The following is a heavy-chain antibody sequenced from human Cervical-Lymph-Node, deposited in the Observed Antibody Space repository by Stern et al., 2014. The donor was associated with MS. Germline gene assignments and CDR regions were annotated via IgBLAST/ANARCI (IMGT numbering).Heavy chain of an antibody. CDR1: RFTFSSYW. V-gene: IGHV3-7*01. CDR3: ARDPRYYGMDV. CDR2: INQDGSEK. Sequence: VQLVESGGGLVQPGGSLRLSCAASRFTFSSYWMIWVRQAPGKGLEWAANINQDGSEKRYADSVKGRFTISRDNVKNLLYLQMNSLRAEDTAVYYCARDPRYYGMDVWGQGTTVTVSS. J-gene: IGHJ6*02.